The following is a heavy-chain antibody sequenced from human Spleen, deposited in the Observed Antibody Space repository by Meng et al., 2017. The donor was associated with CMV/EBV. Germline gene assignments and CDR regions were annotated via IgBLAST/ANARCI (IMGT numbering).Heavy chain of an antibody. J-gene: IGHJ4*02. D-gene: IGHD2-2*01. Sequence: GESLKISCAASGFTFSSYWMSWVRQAPEKGLEWVANIKQDESEKYNVDSVEGRFTISRDNAKNSLYLQMNSLRAEDTAVYYCARDPYCNSTSCSHYFDYWGQGTLVTVSS. CDR3: ARDPYCNSTSCSHYFDY. CDR2: IKQDESEK. CDR1: GFTFSSYW. V-gene: IGHV3-7*01.